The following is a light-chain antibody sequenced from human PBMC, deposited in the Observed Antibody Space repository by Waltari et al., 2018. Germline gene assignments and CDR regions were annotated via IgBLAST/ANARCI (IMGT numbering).Light chain of an antibody. CDR2: VDSDGSH. V-gene: IGLV4-69*01. CDR1: SGHSNNV. CDR3: QTGGHGTWV. Sequence: QLVLTQSPSASVSLGASVKLTCILSSGHSNNVIAWHQQQPEKGPRYLMKVDSDGSHSKGDEIPDRFSGSSSGAERYLTISSLQSEDEADYYCQTGGHGTWVFGGGTKLTVL. J-gene: IGLJ3*02.